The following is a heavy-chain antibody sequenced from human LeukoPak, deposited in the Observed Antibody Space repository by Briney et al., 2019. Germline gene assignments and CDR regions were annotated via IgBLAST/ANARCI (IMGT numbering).Heavy chain of an antibody. CDR2: YSSSGSVK. Sequence: GVSLTLSRLHSGFSLSSYEINWVRQPPAPGQELVSYYSSSGSVKFYADAERGRFTISRDNAKNSLHLQMNSLRAEDTAVYDCARDWLRLGYWGEGTLVTVSS. CDR3: ARDWLRLGY. J-gene: IGHJ4*02. V-gene: IGHV3-48*03. D-gene: IGHD5-12*01. CDR1: GFSLSSYE.